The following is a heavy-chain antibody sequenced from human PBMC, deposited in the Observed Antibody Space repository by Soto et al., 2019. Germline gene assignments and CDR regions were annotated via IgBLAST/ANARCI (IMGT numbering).Heavy chain of an antibody. CDR2: IIPILGIA. Sequence: QVQLVQSGAEVKKPGSSVKVSCKASGGTFSSYTISWVRQAPGQGLEWMGRIIPILGIANYAQKFQGRVTITAAKSTSTADMELSSLRSEDTAVYYCASAILPGMDVWGQGTTVTVSS. J-gene: IGHJ6*02. CDR1: GGTFSSYT. D-gene: IGHD2-15*01. V-gene: IGHV1-69*02. CDR3: ASAILPGMDV.